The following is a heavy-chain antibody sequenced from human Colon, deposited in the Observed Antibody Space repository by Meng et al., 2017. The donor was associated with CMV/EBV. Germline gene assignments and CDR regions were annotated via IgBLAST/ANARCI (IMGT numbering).Heavy chain of an antibody. D-gene: IGHD3-9*01. J-gene: IGHJ4*02. CDR1: GFTFSDAW. CDR2: IKSKNDGVTT. Sequence: GESLKISCAASGFTFSDAWMSWVRQAPGKGLEWVGRIKSKNDGVTTDYGAPVKGRFSTSRDDSKNMLYLQMNSLKTEDTAVYYCTTDAGYFDWFQYDFDHWGQGTLVTVSS. CDR3: TTDAGYFDWFQYDFDH. V-gene: IGHV3-15*01.